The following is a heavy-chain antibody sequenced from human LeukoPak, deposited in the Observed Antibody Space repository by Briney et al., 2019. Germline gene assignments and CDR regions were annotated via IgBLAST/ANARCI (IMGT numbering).Heavy chain of an antibody. V-gene: IGHV3-74*01. CDR3: ARSDWFDP. CDR1: GFTFSSYG. CDR2: SKRDGSSA. J-gene: IGHJ5*02. Sequence: PGGSLRLSCAASGFTFSSYGMHWVRQAPGKGLVWVSRSKRDGSSATYADSVKGRFTISGDNAKNTLYLQMNSLRVEDTAVYYCARSDWFDPWGQGTLVTVSS.